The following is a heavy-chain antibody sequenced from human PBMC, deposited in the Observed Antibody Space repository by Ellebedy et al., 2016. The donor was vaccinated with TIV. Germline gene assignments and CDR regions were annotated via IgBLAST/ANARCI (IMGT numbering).Heavy chain of an antibody. CDR1: GFMFNSYS. J-gene: IGHJ4*02. CDR2: ISSLGTTD. Sequence: PGGSLRLSCAASGFMFNSYSLHWVRQAPGKGLEWVAIISSLGTTDYFADSVKGRFTISRDNPKNTVYLQMNSLRVEDTAVYYCVRDGSYDYGDYWGQGTVVTVSS. D-gene: IGHD3-16*01. V-gene: IGHV3-30-3*01. CDR3: VRDGSYDYGDY.